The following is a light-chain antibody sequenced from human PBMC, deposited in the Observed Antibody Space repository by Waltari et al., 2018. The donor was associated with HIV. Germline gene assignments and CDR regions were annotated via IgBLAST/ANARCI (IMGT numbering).Light chain of an antibody. CDR1: VSDISRYNY. CDR2: DVN. J-gene: IGLJ1*01. CDR3: ASYTVNSTGV. Sequence: QSALSQPASVSASPGQSVAISCSGSVSDISRYNYASWSQQHTDKTPRLILFDVNNRPSGISDRFSGSKSGTTASLTISTVETDDEADYYCASYTVNSTGVFGSGTKLTVL. V-gene: IGLV2-14*03.